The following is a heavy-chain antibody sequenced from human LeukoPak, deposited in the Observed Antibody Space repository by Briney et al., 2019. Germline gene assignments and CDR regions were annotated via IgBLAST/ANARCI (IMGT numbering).Heavy chain of an antibody. CDR3: ARISEMASIPAQSPHWDY. Sequence: GGSLRLSCAASGFTFSSCAMHWVRQAPGKGLEWVAVISDDGTIKYYADSVKGRFTISRDNSKNTLYLQMNNLRDEDTAVYYCARISEMASIPAQSPHWDYWGQGTLVTVSS. D-gene: IGHD5-24*01. CDR2: ISDDGTIK. J-gene: IGHJ4*02. CDR1: GFTFSSCA. V-gene: IGHV3-30-3*01.